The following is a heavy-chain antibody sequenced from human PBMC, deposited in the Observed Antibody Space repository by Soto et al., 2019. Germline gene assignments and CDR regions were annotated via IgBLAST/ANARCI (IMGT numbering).Heavy chain of an antibody. CDR3: ENALGELSPESYDY. D-gene: IGHD3-16*02. Sequence: QVQLVESGGGVVQPGRSLRLSCAASGFTFSSYAMHWVRQAPGKGLEWVAVISYDGSDKYYADSVKGRFTISRDNSKNTLNLQMNSLRADDTAVYYCENALGELSPESYDYWGQGTLITVSS. CDR2: ISYDGSDK. CDR1: GFTFSSYA. V-gene: IGHV3-30*18. J-gene: IGHJ4*02.